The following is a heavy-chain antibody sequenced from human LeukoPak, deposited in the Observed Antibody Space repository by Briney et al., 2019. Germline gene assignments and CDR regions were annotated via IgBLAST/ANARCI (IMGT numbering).Heavy chain of an antibody. D-gene: IGHD2-2*01. CDR1: GGSISSSSYY. CDR3: ARDLPGASCSSTSCPFDY. J-gene: IGHJ4*02. V-gene: IGHV4-39*07. Sequence: SETLSLTCTVAGGSISSSSYYWGCIRQPPGKGLECIGSIYYSGSTYYNPSLKSRVTISVDTYKNQFSLKLSSVTAADTAVYYCARDLPGASCSSTSCPFDYLGQGTLVTVSS. CDR2: IYYSGST.